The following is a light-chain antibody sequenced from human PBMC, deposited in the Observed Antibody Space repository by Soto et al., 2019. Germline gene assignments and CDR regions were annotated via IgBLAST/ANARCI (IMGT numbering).Light chain of an antibody. V-gene: IGKV3-15*01. J-gene: IGKJ5*01. CDR2: DAS. Sequence: EIGLTQSPGTLSLSPGERATLSCRASQSVSNNYLAWYQQKPGQAPRLLIYDASTRATVIPARFSGSGSGTEFTLTISSLQSEDFAVYYCQQYNDWPPITFGQGTRLEI. CDR3: QQYNDWPPIT. CDR1: QSVSNN.